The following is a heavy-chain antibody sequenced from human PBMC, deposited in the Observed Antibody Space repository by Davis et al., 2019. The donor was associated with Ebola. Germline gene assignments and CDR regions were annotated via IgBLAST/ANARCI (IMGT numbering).Heavy chain of an antibody. CDR3: ARGRYHEAFDI. CDR2: IYPGDSDT. D-gene: IGHD1-14*01. CDR1: RYTFNSYW. V-gene: IGHV5-51*01. J-gene: IGHJ3*02. Sequence: KVSCKGSRYTFNSYWIAWMRQMPGKGLEWMGIIYPGDSDTRYSPSFQGQVTMSADKSVSTASLQWRSVKASDTAIYYCARGRYHEAFDIWGQGTMVTVSS.